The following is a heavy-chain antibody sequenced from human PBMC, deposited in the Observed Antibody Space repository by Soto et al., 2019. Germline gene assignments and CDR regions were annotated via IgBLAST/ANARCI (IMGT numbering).Heavy chain of an antibody. Sequence: LRLSCAASGFTFSEYWMNWVRQAPGMGLEWGANIKQDGSEKNSVDSVKGRFTISRDNAKKSLYLQMNSLRAEDTAVYYCVRDPDYYDTRGSYYGMDVWGQGTTVTVSS. CDR2: IKQDGSEK. CDR3: VRDPDYYDTRGSYYGMDV. D-gene: IGHD3-22*01. CDR1: GFTFSEYW. V-gene: IGHV3-7*03. J-gene: IGHJ6*02.